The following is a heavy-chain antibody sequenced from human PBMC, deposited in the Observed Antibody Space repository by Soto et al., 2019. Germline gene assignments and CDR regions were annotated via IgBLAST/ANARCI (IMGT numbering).Heavy chain of an antibody. CDR1: GGSISSSSYY. Sequence: ASETLSLTCTVSGGSISSSSYYWGWIRQPPGKGLEWIGSIYYSGSTYYNPSLKSRVTISVDTSKNQFSLKLSSVTAADTAVYYCARLQAGLWEPDPNWGQGPLVTVYS. D-gene: IGHD1-26*01. CDR2: IYYSGST. J-gene: IGHJ4*02. CDR3: ARLQAGLWEPDPN. V-gene: IGHV4-39*01.